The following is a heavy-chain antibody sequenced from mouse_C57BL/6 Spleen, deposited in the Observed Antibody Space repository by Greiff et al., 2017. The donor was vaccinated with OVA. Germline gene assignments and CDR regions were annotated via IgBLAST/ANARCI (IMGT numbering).Heavy chain of an antibody. J-gene: IGHJ4*01. CDR2: IDPEDGET. CDR3: ARSPYGNHGRGAMDY. Sequence: LVESGAELMKPGASVKLSCTASGFNIKDYYMHWVKQRTEQGLEWIGRIDPEDGETKYAPKFQGKATITADTSSNTAYLQLSSLTSEDTAVYYCARSPYGNHGRGAMDYWGQGTSVTVSS. V-gene: IGHV14-2*01. D-gene: IGHD2-1*01. CDR1: GFNIKDYY.